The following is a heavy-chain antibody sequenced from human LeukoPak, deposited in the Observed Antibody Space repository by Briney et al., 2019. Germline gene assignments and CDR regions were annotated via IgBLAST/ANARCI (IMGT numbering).Heavy chain of an antibody. J-gene: IGHJ4*02. CDR3: ARDYSGWRFDY. Sequence: GGSLRLSCAASGVTFSDYYMGWIRQAPGKGLEWVSYISSSGSTIYYADSVKGRFTISRDNAKNSLYLQMNSLRAEDTAVYYCARDYSGWRFDYWGQGTLVTVSS. CDR1: GVTFSDYY. V-gene: IGHV3-11*01. D-gene: IGHD6-19*01. CDR2: ISSSGSTI.